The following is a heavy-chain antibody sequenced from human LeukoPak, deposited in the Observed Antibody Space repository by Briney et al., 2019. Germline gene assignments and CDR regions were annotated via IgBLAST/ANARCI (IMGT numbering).Heavy chain of an antibody. CDR2: INHSGST. CDR1: GGSFSGYY. J-gene: IGHJ3*02. V-gene: IGHV4-34*01. D-gene: IGHD3-9*01. CDR3: ARSGLRYFDWVDAFDI. Sequence: SETLSLTCAVYGGSFSGYYWSWIRQPPGKGLEWIGEINHSGSTNYNPSLKSRVTISVDTSKNQFSLKLSSVTAADTAVYYCARSGLRYFDWVDAFDIWGQGTMVTVSS.